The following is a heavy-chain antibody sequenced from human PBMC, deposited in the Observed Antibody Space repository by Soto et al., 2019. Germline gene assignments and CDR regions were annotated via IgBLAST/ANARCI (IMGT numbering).Heavy chain of an antibody. Sequence: EASVKVSCKASGFTFTSSAVQWVRQARGQRLEWIGWIVVGSGNTNYAQKFQERVTITRDMSTSTAYMELSSLRSEDTAVYYCAADSVSPDAFDIWGQGTMVTVSS. CDR3: AADSVSPDAFDI. CDR1: GFTFTSSA. D-gene: IGHD2-8*01. CDR2: IVVGSGNT. J-gene: IGHJ3*02. V-gene: IGHV1-58*01.